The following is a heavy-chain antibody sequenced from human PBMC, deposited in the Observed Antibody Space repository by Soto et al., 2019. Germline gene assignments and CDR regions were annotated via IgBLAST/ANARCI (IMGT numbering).Heavy chain of an antibody. CDR2: IYYSGTT. V-gene: IGHV4-31*03. J-gene: IGHJ4*02. CDR3: ARMDPVTTEIDS. CDR1: GGSISNGGYY. D-gene: IGHD4-4*01. Sequence: QVQLQESGPGLVKPSQTLFPTCTVSGGSISNGGYYWSWIRQHPGKGLELIGYIYYSGTTYYNPSLRRRITISVDTSKNRFFLRLSSVTAADTAVYYCARMDPVTTEIDSWGQGPLDTVSS.